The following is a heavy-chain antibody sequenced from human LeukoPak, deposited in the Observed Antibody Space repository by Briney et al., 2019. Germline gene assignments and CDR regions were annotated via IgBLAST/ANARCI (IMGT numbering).Heavy chain of an antibody. V-gene: IGHV4-34*01. CDR3: AQWVLGGNYYYGMDV. CDR2: INHSGGT. Sequence: SETLSLTCAVSGGSFSGYYWNWIRQPPGKGLEWIGEINHSGGTTYSPSLKSRVTLSLDTSKNHFSLKLSSVTAADTAVYYCAQWVLGGNYYYGMDVWGQGTTVTVSS. CDR1: GGSFSGYY. J-gene: IGHJ6*02. D-gene: IGHD1-26*01.